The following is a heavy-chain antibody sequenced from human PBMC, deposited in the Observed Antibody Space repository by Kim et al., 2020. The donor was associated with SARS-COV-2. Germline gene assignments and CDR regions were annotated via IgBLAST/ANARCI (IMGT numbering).Heavy chain of an antibody. J-gene: IGHJ4*02. Sequence: YSPSFQGQVTISADKSISTAYLQWSSLKASDTAMYYCAGGGFGGYVDCLDYWGQGTLVTVSS. CDR3: AGGGFGGYVDCLDY. D-gene: IGHD3-9*01. V-gene: IGHV5-51*01.